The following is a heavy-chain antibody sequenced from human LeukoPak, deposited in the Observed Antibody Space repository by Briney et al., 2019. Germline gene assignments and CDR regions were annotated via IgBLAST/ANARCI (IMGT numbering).Heavy chain of an antibody. CDR2: ISYDGSNK. V-gene: IGHV3-30-3*01. D-gene: IGHD3-22*01. CDR1: GFTFSSYA. CDR3: AKVVRPSMIVVATYYFDY. J-gene: IGHJ4*02. Sequence: HPGRSLRLSCAASGFTFSSYAMHWVRQAPGKGLEWVAVISYDGSNKYYADSVKGRFTISRDNSRNTLYLQMNSLRAEDTAVYYCAKVVRPSMIVVATYYFDYWGQGTLVTVSS.